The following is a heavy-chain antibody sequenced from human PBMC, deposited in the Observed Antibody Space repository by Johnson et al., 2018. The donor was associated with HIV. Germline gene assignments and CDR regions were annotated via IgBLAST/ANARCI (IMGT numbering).Heavy chain of an antibody. CDR2: INWNGGST. J-gene: IGHJ3*02. Sequence: MQLVESGGGVVRPGGSLRLSCAASGFTFDDYGMSWVRQAPGKGLEWVSGINWNGGSTGYADSVKGRFTISRDNAKNSLYLQMNSLRAEDTAVYYCAKGGGLLSAFDIWGQGTMVTVSS. V-gene: IGHV3-20*04. CDR1: GFTFDDYG. D-gene: IGHD2-2*01. CDR3: AKGGGLLSAFDI.